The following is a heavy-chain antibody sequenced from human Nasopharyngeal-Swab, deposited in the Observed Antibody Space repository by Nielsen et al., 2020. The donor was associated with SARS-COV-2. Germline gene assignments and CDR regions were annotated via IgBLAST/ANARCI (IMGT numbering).Heavy chain of an antibody. D-gene: IGHD5-18*01. Sequence: ASVQVSCKASGYTFTGYYMHWVRQAPGQGREWMGRINPNSGGTNYAQKFQDRVTMNRDTSISTAYMELRRLRSDDTAVYYCARDHDVDTAMVFDLANAGRVDIDNNWFDLWGQGTLVTVSS. J-gene: IGHJ5*02. V-gene: IGHV1-2*06. CDR3: ARDHDVDTAMVFDLANAGRVDIDNNWFDL. CDR2: INPNSGGT. CDR1: GYTFTGYY.